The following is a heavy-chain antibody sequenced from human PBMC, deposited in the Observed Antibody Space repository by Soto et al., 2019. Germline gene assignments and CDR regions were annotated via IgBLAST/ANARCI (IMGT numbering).Heavy chain of an antibody. CDR2: INAYTGNT. CDR1: GYTFTSYG. V-gene: IGHV1-18*01. CDR3: ARVLPPFDP. J-gene: IGHJ5*02. Sequence: QVQLVQSGAEVKKPGASVKVSCKASGYTFTSYGISWARQAPGQGLERMGWINAYTGNTNYAQKLQGRATMTTATSTSTAYMGLRSLRSDDTVVYYCARVLPPFDPWGQGTRVTVSS.